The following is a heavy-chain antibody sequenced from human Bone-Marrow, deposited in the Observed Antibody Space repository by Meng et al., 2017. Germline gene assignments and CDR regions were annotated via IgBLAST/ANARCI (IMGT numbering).Heavy chain of an antibody. CDR3: ARDSGGIAAAGTVGY. Sequence: GESLKISCAASGFTFSSYEMNWVRQAPGKGLEWVSYISSSGSTIYYADSVKGRFTISRDNAKNSLYLQMNSLRAEDTAVYYCARDSGGIAAAGTVGYWGQGTLVTVSS. J-gene: IGHJ4*02. V-gene: IGHV3-48*03. CDR1: GFTFSSYE. CDR2: ISSSGSTI. D-gene: IGHD6-13*01.